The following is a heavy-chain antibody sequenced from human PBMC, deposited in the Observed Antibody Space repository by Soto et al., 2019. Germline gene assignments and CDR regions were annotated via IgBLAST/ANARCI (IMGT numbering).Heavy chain of an antibody. CDR2: IKGEADGGTT. CDR1: GFTFSNAW. V-gene: IGHV3-15*01. J-gene: IGHJ4*02. CDR3: TTGLSNGYYNFDY. D-gene: IGHD3-22*01. Sequence: GGSLRLSCAASGFTFSNAWMSWVRQAPGKGLEWVGRIKGEADGGTTDYAAPVKGRITISRDHSKDTLYLQMNSLKTEDTAVYYCTTGLSNGYYNFDYWGQGTPVTV.